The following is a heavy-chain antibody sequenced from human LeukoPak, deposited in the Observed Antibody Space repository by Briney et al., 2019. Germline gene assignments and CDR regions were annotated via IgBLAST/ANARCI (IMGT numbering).Heavy chain of an antibody. Sequence: GSLRLSCAASGFTFSSYAMHWVRQAPGKGLEWVAVISYDGSNKYYADSVKGRFTISRDNSKNTLYLQMNSLRAEDTAVYYCTRDYGAFDIWGQGTMVTVSS. V-gene: IGHV3-30-3*01. CDR2: ISYDGSNK. CDR3: TRDYGAFDI. CDR1: GFTFSSYA. D-gene: IGHD4-17*01. J-gene: IGHJ3*02.